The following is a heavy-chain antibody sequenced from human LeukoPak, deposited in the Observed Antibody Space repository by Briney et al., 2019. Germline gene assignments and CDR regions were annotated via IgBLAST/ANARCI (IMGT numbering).Heavy chain of an antibody. D-gene: IGHD3-10*01. CDR1: GGSISSYY. J-gene: IGHJ5*02. CDR2: IYYSGST. Sequence: SESLSLTCTVSGGSISSYYWSWIRQPPGKGLEWIGYIYYSGSTNYNPSLKSRVTISVDTTKNQFSLKLSSVTAADTAVYYCARGLGTMVRGSWFDPWGQGTLVTVS. V-gene: IGHV4-59*01. CDR3: ARGLGTMVRGSWFDP.